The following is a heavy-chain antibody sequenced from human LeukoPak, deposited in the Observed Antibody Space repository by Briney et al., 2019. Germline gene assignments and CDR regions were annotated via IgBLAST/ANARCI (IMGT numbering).Heavy chain of an antibody. CDR3: ARGSDYYYYYMDV. J-gene: IGHJ6*03. V-gene: IGHV4-61*01. Sequence: SETLSLTCTVSGASISSSSYYWSWIRQPPGKGLEWIGYIYYSGSTNYNPSLKSRVTISVDTSKNQFSLKLSSVTAADTAVYYCARGSDYYYYYMDVWGKGTTVTISS. CDR1: GASISSSSYY. CDR2: IYYSGST.